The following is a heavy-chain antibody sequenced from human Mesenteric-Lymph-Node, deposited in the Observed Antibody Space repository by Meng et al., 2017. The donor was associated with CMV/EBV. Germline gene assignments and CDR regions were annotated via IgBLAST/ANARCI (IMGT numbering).Heavy chain of an antibody. V-gene: IGHV3-30*04. D-gene: IGHD1-26*01. Sequence: GGSLRLSCAASGFTFGSYAMYWVHQAPGKGLEWVAVISYDGSDKYYGDSVKGRFTISRDNSKNTLYLQLNSLRGEDTAVYYCARASTGSYSWLDYWGQGTLVTVSS. CDR2: ISYDGSDK. J-gene: IGHJ4*02. CDR3: ARASTGSYSWLDY. CDR1: GFTFGSYA.